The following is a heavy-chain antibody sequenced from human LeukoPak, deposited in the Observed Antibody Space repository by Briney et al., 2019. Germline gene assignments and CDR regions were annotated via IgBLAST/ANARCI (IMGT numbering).Heavy chain of an antibody. CDR3: TSRGPIAAAPDY. CDR1: GFTFSGSA. Sequence: PGGSLRLSCAASGFTFSGSAMHWVRQASGKGLEWVGRIRSKANNYATAYAASVKGRFTISRDDSKNTAYLQMNSLKTEDTAVYYCTSRGPIAAAPDYWGQGTLVTVSS. CDR2: IRSKANNYAT. D-gene: IGHD6-13*01. V-gene: IGHV3-73*01. J-gene: IGHJ4*02.